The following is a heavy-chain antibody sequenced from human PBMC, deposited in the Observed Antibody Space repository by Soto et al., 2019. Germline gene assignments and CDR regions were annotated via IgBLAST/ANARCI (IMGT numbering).Heavy chain of an antibody. D-gene: IGHD6-13*01. Sequence: EVQLVESGGGLVQPGGSLRLSCAASGFTFSTYEMNWVRQAPGKGLEWVSYISSSGSTIYYADSVKGQFTISRDNAKNSLYLQMNSLRAEDTAVYYCARDQAAGSFFPYYYGMDVWGQGTTVTVSS. J-gene: IGHJ6*02. V-gene: IGHV3-48*03. CDR2: ISSSGSTI. CDR3: ARDQAAGSFFPYYYGMDV. CDR1: GFTFSTYE.